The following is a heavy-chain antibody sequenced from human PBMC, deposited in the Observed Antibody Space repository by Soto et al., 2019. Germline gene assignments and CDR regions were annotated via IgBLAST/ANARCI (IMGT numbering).Heavy chain of an antibody. D-gene: IGHD3-10*01. CDR1: GCSISIYY. CDR2: IYYSGST. V-gene: IGHV4-59*01. CDR3: AREFYGSGVYDY. J-gene: IGHJ4*02. Sequence: SDTLSLTCTFSGCSISIYYWSWIRQPPGKGLEWIGYIYYSGSTNYNPSLKSRVTISVDTSKNQFSLKLSSVTAADTAVYYCAREFYGSGVYDYWGQGTLVTVS.